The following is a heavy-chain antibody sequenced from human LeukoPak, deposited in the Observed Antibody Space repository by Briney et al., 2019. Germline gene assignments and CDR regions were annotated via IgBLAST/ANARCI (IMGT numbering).Heavy chain of an antibody. CDR1: GFTFSSYV. V-gene: IGHV3-30*02. D-gene: IGHD2-2*01. Sequence: GGSLRLSCAASGFTFSSYVMHWVRQAPGTGLEWVAFIRYDGSNKYYADSVKGRFTISRDNSKNTLYLQMNSLRAEDTAVYYCAREYQLPSVYYFDYWGQGTLVTVSS. J-gene: IGHJ4*02. CDR3: AREYQLPSVYYFDY. CDR2: IRYDGSNK.